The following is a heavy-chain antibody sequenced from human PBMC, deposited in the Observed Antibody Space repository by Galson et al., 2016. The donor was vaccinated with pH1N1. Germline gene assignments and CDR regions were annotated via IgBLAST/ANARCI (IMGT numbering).Heavy chain of an antibody. Sequence: SLRLSCAASGFIFSNYAISWVRQAPGKGLEWVSVVSGDATRTYYADSVKGRFTISRDNSKNTLYLQMNSLRVDDTAVYYCAKDGPPGSSGWSSCYFDSWGQGTLVTVSS. CDR2: VSGDATRT. CDR1: GFIFSNYA. V-gene: IGHV3-23*01. D-gene: IGHD6-19*01. CDR3: AKDGPPGSSGWSSCYFDS. J-gene: IGHJ4*02.